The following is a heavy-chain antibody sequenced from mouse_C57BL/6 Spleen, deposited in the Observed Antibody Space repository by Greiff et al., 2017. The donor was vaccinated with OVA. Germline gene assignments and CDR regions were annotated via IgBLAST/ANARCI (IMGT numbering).Heavy chain of an antibody. D-gene: IGHD2-4*01. CDR2: INPYNGGT. J-gene: IGHJ2*01. Sequence: VQLKQSGPVLVKPGASVKMSCKASGYTFTDYYMNWVKQSHGKSLEWIGVINPYNGGTSYNQKFKGKATLTVDKSSSTAYMELNSLTSEDSAVYYGACRGGYDYGDFDYWGQGTTLTVSS. CDR3: ACRGGYDYGDFDY. V-gene: IGHV1-19*01. CDR1: GYTFTDYY.